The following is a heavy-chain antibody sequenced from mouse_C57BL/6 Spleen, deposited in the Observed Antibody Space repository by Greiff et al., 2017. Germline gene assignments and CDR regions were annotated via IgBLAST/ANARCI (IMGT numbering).Heavy chain of an antibody. CDR1: GFTFSSYG. V-gene: IGHV5-6*01. CDR3: ARGDSSGLYAMDY. CDR2: ISSGGSYT. Sequence: EVKLVESGGDLVKPGGSLKLSCAASGFTFSSYGMSWVRQTPDKRLEWVATISSGGSYTYYPDSVKGRFTISRDNAKNTLYLQMSSLKSEDTAMYYCARGDSSGLYAMDYWGQGTSVTVSS. D-gene: IGHD3-2*02. J-gene: IGHJ4*01.